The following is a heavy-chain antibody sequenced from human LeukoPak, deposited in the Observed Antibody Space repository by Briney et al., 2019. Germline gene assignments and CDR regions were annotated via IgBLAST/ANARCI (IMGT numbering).Heavy chain of an antibody. CDR3: AKLREWELPDLFDY. CDR1: GFTFSTYG. D-gene: IGHD1-26*01. Sequence: GGTLRLSCAASGFTFSTYGMSWVRQAPGKGLEWVSAMSGSGDRTYYADSVKGRFTISRDNSKNTLYLQMNSLRAEDTAVYYCAKLREWELPDLFDYWGQGTLVTVSS. CDR2: MSGSGDRT. J-gene: IGHJ4*02. V-gene: IGHV3-23*01.